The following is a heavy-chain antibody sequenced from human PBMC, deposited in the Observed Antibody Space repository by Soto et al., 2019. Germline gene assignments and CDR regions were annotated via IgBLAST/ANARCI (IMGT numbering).Heavy chain of an antibody. CDR3: ATPSSGSLENSYYYAVDV. D-gene: IGHD1-26*01. CDR2: VIPIYGTT. CDR1: GGTFSSHA. Sequence: QVQLVQSGAEVKKPGSSVNVSCKASGGTFSSHAISWVRQAPGQGLEWMGGVIPIYGTTNYALKFRGRISITADDSTSTAYMELNSLPSDDTAVYYCATPSSGSLENSYYYAVDVWGQGTTVIVSS. J-gene: IGHJ6*02. V-gene: IGHV1-69*12.